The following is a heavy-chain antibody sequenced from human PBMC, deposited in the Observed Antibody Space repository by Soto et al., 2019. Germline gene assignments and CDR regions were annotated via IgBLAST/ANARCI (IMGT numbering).Heavy chain of an antibody. CDR2: ISSSSSYI. CDR3: ARVSGYDSSGYYYGKTLKLDY. D-gene: IGHD3-22*01. CDR1: GFTFSSYS. V-gene: IGHV3-21*01. J-gene: IGHJ4*02. Sequence: LRLSCAASGFTFSSYSMNWVRQAPGKGLEWVSSISSSSSYIYYADSVKGRFTISRDNAKNSLYLQMNSLRAEDTAAYYCARVSGYDSSGYYYGKTLKLDYWGQGTPVTVSS.